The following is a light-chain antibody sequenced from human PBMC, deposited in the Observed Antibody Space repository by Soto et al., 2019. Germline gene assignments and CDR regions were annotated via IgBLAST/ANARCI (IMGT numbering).Light chain of an antibody. CDR2: DAS. CDR3: QHRFNWLIT. J-gene: IGKJ5*01. Sequence: EIVLTQSPATLSLSPGERATLSCRASQSVSIYLAWYQQKPGQAPRLLVYDASNRATGIPARFSGSGSGTDFTLTISSLEPEDFAVYYCQHRFNWLITFGQGTRLDIK. CDR1: QSVSIY. V-gene: IGKV3-11*01.